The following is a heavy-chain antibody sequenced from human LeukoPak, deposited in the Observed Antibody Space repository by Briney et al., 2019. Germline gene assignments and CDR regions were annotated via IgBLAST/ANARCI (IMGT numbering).Heavy chain of an antibody. V-gene: IGHV3-48*01. CDR2: ISSSSSTI. CDR1: GFTFSSYS. D-gene: IGHD3-16*01. CDR3: ARDGGFAY. Sequence: GGSLGLSCAASGFTFSSYSMNWVRQAPGKGLEWVSYISSSSSTIHYADSVKGRFTISRDNAKNSLYLQMDSLRAEDTAVYHCARDGGFAYWGQGTLVTVSS. J-gene: IGHJ4*02.